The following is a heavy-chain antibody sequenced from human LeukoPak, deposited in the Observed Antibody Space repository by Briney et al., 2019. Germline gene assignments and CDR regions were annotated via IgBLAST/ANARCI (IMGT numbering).Heavy chain of an antibody. D-gene: IGHD2-21*02. J-gene: IGHJ4*02. CDR1: GYTFTSYG. CDR3: ARQTLAYCGGDCYSPEFDY. CDR2: ISAYNGNT. V-gene: IGHV1-18*01. Sequence: ASVKVSCKASGYTFTSYGISRVRQAPGQGLEWMGWISAYNGNTNYAQKLQGRVTMTTDTSTSTAYMELRSLRSDDTAVYYCARQTLAYCGGDCYSPEFDYWGQGTLVTVSS.